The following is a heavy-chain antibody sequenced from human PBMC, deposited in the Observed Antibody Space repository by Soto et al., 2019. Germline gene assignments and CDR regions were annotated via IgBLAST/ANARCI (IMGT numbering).Heavy chain of an antibody. V-gene: IGHV1-18*01. Sequence: ASVKVSCKASGYIFTSYGISWVRQAPGQGLEWMGWISGYSDNTNYAQNLQGRVAMTTDTSTSTAYMELRNLRFDDTAVFFCARESFISSAGTYYFDYWGQGTQVTVSS. CDR3: ARESFISSAGTYYFDY. D-gene: IGHD6-13*01. J-gene: IGHJ4*02. CDR2: ISGYSDNT. CDR1: GYIFTSYG.